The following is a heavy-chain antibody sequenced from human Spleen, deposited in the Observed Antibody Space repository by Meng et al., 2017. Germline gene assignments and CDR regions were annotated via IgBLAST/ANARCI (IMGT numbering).Heavy chain of an antibody. CDR2: INHSGST. J-gene: IGHJ4*02. V-gene: IGHV4-34*01. CDR1: GGSFSDYY. CDR3: ARGPTTMAHDFDY. Sequence: VQVQQWGAGLLKPSETLSLTCVVSGGSFSDYYWSWIRQPPGKGLEWIGEINHSGSTNYNPSLERRATISVDTSQNNLSLKLSSVTAADSAVYYCARGPTTMAHDFDYWGQGTLVTVSS. D-gene: IGHD4-11*01.